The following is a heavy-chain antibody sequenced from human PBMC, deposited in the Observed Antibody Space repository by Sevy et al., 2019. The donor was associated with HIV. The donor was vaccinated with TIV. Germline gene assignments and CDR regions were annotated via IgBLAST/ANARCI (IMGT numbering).Heavy chain of an antibody. V-gene: IGHV4-39*01. Sequence: SETLSLTCTVYGASIRDSSYYWAWIRQPPGKGLEWIGNIYSYGETYYNSSLKSRVTISVDTSKNQFSLSLTSVTAADTAIYFCARSMEQQLDAFDIWGQGTMVTVSS. CDR1: GASIRDSSYY. J-gene: IGHJ3*02. CDR3: ARSMEQQLDAFDI. D-gene: IGHD6-13*01. CDR2: IYSYGET.